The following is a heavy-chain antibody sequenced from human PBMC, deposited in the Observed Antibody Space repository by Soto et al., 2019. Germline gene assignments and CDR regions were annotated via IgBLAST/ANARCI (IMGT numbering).Heavy chain of an antibody. V-gene: IGHV4-39*01. CDR3: ARTGLYYYYYMDV. CDR1: GGSISSSSYY. Sequence: SETLSLTCTVSGGSISSSSYYWGWIRQPPGKGLEWIGSIYYSGSTYYNPSLKSRVTISVDTSKNQFSLKLSSVTAADTAVYYCARTGLYYYYYMDVWGKGTTVTVSS. CDR2: IYYSGST. J-gene: IGHJ6*03.